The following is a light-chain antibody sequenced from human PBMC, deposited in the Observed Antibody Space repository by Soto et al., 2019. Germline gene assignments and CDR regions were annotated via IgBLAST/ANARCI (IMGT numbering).Light chain of an antibody. Sequence: EIVLTQSPGTLSLSPGERATLSCRASQSVSSSYLAWYQQKPGQAPRLLIYGASSRATGIPDRFSGSGSGREVILTISRLVHADFAVYYYRQYYSSPLYTFGQGTKLEIK. J-gene: IGKJ2*01. CDR2: GAS. CDR3: RQYYSSPLYT. CDR1: QSVSSSY. V-gene: IGKV3-20*01.